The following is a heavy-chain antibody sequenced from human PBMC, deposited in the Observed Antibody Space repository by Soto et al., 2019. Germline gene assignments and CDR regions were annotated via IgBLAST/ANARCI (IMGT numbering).Heavy chain of an antibody. D-gene: IGHD1-26*01. CDR2: IWYDGSNK. J-gene: IGHJ4*02. Sequence: PGGSLRLSCAASGFTFSSYGMHWVRQAPGKGLEWVAVIWYDGSNKYYADSVKGRFTISRDNSKNTLYLQMNSLRAEDTAVYYCARDLIVGATGQDYWGQGTLVTVSS. CDR3: ARDLIVGATGQDY. V-gene: IGHV3-33*01. CDR1: GFTFSSYG.